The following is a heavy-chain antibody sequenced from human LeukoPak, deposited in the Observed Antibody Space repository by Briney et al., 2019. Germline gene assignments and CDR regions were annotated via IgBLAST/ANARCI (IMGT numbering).Heavy chain of an antibody. D-gene: IGHD3-22*01. J-gene: IGHJ4*02. CDR3: ARTYYYDSSGYYYENYFDY. Sequence: SETLSLTCAVYGGSFSGYYWSWIRQPPGKGLEWIGEINHSGSTNYNPSLKSRVTISVDTSKNQFSLKLSSVTAADTAVYYCARTYYYDSSGYYYENYFDYWGQGTLVTVSS. CDR1: GGSFSGYY. V-gene: IGHV4-34*01. CDR2: INHSGST.